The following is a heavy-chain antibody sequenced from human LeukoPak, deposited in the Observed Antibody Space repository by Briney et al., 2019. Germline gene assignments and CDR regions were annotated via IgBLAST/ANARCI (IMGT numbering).Heavy chain of an antibody. CDR1: GFTFSSYS. D-gene: IGHD6-6*01. Sequence: PGGSLRLSCAASGFTFSSYSMNWVRQAPGEGLEWVSAISGSSSYRYYADSVKGRFTISRDNAKNSLYLQMNSLSGEDTAVYYCARVPGSSPSWAFDYWGQGTRVTVSS. V-gene: IGHV3-21*01. CDR2: ISGSSSYR. CDR3: ARVPGSSPSWAFDY. J-gene: IGHJ4*02.